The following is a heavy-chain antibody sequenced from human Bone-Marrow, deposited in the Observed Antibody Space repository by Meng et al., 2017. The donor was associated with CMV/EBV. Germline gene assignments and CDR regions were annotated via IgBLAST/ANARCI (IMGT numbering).Heavy chain of an antibody. D-gene: IGHD3-3*01. Sequence: SVKVSCKASGGTFSSYAISWVRQAPGQGLEWMGGIIPILGIANYAQKFQGRVTITADKSTSTAYMELSSLRSEDTAVYYCAREGSYYDFWSGYHPVYYYYGMDVWGQGTTVTVSS. CDR2: IIPILGIA. CDR3: AREGSYYDFWSGYHPVYYYYGMDV. J-gene: IGHJ6*02. CDR1: GGTFSSYA. V-gene: IGHV1-69*10.